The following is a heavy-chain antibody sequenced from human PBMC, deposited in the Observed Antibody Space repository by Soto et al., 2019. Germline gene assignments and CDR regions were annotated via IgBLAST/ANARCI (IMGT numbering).Heavy chain of an antibody. J-gene: IGHJ4*02. CDR3: ARGLMRRRGNTDY. CDR1: GGSFSGYY. Sequence: SETLSLTCAVYGGSFSGYYWSWIRQPPGKGLEWIGEINHSGSTNYNPSLKSRVTISVDTSKNQFSLKLSSVTAADTAVYYCARGLMRRRGNTDYWGQGTLVTVSS. V-gene: IGHV4-34*01. D-gene: IGHD3-10*01. CDR2: INHSGST.